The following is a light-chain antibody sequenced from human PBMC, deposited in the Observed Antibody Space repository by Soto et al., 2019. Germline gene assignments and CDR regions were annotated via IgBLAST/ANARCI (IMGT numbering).Light chain of an antibody. J-gene: IGKJ1*01. V-gene: IGKV3-20*01. CDR2: GAS. Sequence: EIVLTQSPGTLSLSPWERATLSCRAVQSVSSSYLAWYQQKPGQAPRLLIYGASSRATGIPDRFSGSGSGTDFTLTISGLEPEDFAVYYCQQYGSSPPWTFGQGTKVDI. CDR1: QSVSSSY. CDR3: QQYGSSPPWT.